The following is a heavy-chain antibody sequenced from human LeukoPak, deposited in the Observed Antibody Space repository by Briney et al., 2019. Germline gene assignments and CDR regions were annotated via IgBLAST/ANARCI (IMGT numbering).Heavy chain of an antibody. V-gene: IGHV3-64D*06. CDR3: VKVSGWRSPTLDY. CDR1: GFTFSSYA. J-gene: IGHJ4*02. D-gene: IGHD6-19*01. CDR2: ISSNGGST. Sequence: GGSLRLSCSASGFTFSSYAMHWVRQAPGKGLGYVSAISSNGGSTYYADSVKGRFTISRDNSKNTLYLQMSSLRAEDTAVYYCVKVSGWRSPTLDYWVQGTLVTVSS.